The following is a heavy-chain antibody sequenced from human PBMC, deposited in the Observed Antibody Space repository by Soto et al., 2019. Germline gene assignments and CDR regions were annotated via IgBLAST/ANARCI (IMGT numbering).Heavy chain of an antibody. CDR2: IKSKTDGGTT. CDR3: TGYYDFWSGTHY. Sequence: GGSLRLSCAASGFTFSNAWMSWVRQAPGKGLEWVGRIKSKTDGGTTDYAAPVKGRFTISRDDSKNTLYLQMNSLKTEDTAVYYCTGYYDFWSGTHYWGQGTLVTVSS. V-gene: IGHV3-15*01. D-gene: IGHD3-3*01. J-gene: IGHJ4*02. CDR1: GFTFSNAW.